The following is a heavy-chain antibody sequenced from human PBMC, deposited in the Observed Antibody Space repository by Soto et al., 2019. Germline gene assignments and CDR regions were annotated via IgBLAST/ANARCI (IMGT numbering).Heavy chain of an antibody. CDR3: VKGSTSGGNSGYFDY. CDR1: GFTFSSYA. Sequence: GGSLRLSCSASGFTFSSYAMHWVRQAPGKGLEYVSAVSSNGGSTYYADSVKGRFTISRDNSKNTLYLQMSSLRAENTAVYYCVKGSTSGGNSGYFDYWGQGTLVPVSS. J-gene: IGHJ4*02. V-gene: IGHV3-64D*06. CDR2: VSSNGGST. D-gene: IGHD2-15*01.